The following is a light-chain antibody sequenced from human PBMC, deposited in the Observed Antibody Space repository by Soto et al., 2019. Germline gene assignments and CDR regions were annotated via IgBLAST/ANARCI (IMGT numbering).Light chain of an antibody. CDR1: SSDVGAYNY. CDR2: DVS. Sequence: QSALTQPASVSGSPGQSITISCTGTSSDVGAYNYVSWYQQHPGNAPKLMIYDVSNRPSGVSNRISGSKTGDTASLTISGLQAEDGADYYCSSYTSRHTYVFGTGTKLTVL. CDR3: SSYTSRHTYV. V-gene: IGLV2-14*03. J-gene: IGLJ1*01.